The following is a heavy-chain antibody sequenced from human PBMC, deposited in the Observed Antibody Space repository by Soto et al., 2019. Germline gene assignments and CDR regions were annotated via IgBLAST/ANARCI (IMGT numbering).Heavy chain of an antibody. CDR2: ISGSGGST. J-gene: IGHJ4*02. CDR1: GFNFSSYA. CDR3: ARRGSGIYYVY. Sequence: EVQLLESGGGLVQPGGSLRLSCAASGFNFSSYAMRLVRQAPVKGLEWVSAISGSGGSTYYADSVKGRFTISRDNSKNTLYLQMNSLSAEDTAVYYCARRGSGIYYVYWGQGTLVTVSS. D-gene: IGHD1-26*01. V-gene: IGHV3-23*01.